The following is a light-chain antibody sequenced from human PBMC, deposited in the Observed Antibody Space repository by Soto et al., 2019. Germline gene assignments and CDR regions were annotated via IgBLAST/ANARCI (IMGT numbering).Light chain of an antibody. J-gene: IGKJ1*01. Sequence: ETVLTQSPGTLSLSPGERATLSCRASQSVTNSYLAWFQQKPGQAPRLLIFGALSRATGIPDRFSGSGSGTDFTLTISRLEPEDFAVYYCQQYATTPWTFGQGTKVKVK. CDR3: QQYATTPWT. CDR1: QSVTNSY. CDR2: GAL. V-gene: IGKV3-20*01.